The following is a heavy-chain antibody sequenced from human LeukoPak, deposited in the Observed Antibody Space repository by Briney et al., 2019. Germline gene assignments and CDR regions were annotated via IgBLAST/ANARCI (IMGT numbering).Heavy chain of an antibody. CDR3: AKSLGIAVAVYYFDY. CDR1: GFTFCSYG. D-gene: IGHD6-19*01. V-gene: IGHV3-30*18. J-gene: IGHJ4*02. Sequence: GRSLRLSCAVSGFTFCSYGMHWVRQAPGKGLGWVAVISYDGSNKYYADSVKGRFTISRDNSKNTLYLQMNSLRAEDTAVYYCAKSLGIAVAVYYFDYWGQGTLVTVSS. CDR2: ISYDGSNK.